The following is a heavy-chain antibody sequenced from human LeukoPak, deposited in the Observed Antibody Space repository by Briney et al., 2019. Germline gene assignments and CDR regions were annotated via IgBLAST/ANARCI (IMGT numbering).Heavy chain of an antibody. CDR1: GGSFSGYY. CDR2: INHSGST. V-gene: IGHV4-34*01. J-gene: IGHJ4*02. D-gene: IGHD3-10*01. Sequence: SETLSLTCAVYGGSFSGYYWSWIRQPPGKGLEWIGEINHSGSTNYNPSLKSRVTISVDTSKNQFSLQLNSVTPEDTAVYYCATLPLDYWGQGTLVTVSS. CDR3: ATLPLDY.